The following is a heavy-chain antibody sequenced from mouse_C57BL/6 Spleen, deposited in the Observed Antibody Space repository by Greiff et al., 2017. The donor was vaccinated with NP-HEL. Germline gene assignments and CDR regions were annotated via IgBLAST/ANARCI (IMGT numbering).Heavy chain of an antibody. V-gene: IGHV1-81*01. D-gene: IGHD2-4*01. J-gene: IGHJ2*01. Sequence: QVHVKQSGAELARPGASVKLSCKASGYTFTSYGIRWVKQRTGQGLEWIGEIYPRSGNTYYNEKFKGKATLTADKSSSTAYMELRSLTSEDSAVYFCARSGYDYDAYFDYWGQGTTLTVSS. CDR3: ARSGYDYDAYFDY. CDR1: GYTFTSYG. CDR2: IYPRSGNT.